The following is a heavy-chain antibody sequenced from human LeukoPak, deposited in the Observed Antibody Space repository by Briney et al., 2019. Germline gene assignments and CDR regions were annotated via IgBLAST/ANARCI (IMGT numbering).Heavy chain of an antibody. V-gene: IGHV3-21*04. CDR2: ISSSSSYI. CDR1: GFTFSSYS. D-gene: IGHD7-27*01. J-gene: IGHJ6*03. Sequence: GGSLRLSCAASGFTFSSYSMNWVRQAPGKGLEWVSSISSSSSYIYYADSVKGRFTISRDNSKNSLYLQMNSLRAEDTALYYCAKDVSDWGYYMDVWGKGTRVTVSS. CDR3: AKDVSDWGYYMDV.